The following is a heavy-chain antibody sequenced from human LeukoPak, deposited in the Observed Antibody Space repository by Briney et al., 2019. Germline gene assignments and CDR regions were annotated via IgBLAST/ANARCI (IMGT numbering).Heavy chain of an antibody. CDR3: ARRKAVTAAIDY. J-gene: IGHJ4*02. CDR1: GGSIGSSSYY. V-gene: IGHV4-39*01. Sequence: PSETLSLTCTVSGGSIGSSSYYWGWIRQPPLKGLEWIGSIYYSGSTYYNPSLKSRVTISVDTAKNQFSLKPSSVTAADTAGYYCARRKAVTAAIDYWGQGTLVTVSS. D-gene: IGHD6-13*01. CDR2: IYYSGST.